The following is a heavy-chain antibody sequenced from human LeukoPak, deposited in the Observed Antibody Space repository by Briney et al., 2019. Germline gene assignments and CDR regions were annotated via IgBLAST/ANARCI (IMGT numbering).Heavy chain of an antibody. V-gene: IGHV3-48*02. CDR2: ISSGSSSI. Sequence: GGSLRLSCAASGFTFSSCSMNWVRQAPGKGLEWVSYISSGSSSIYYADSVKGRFTISRDNAENSLYLQMNSLRDEDTAVYYCARELSQIVWGGLDYGGQGTLVSVSS. J-gene: IGHJ4*02. CDR1: GFTFSSCS. CDR3: ARELSQIVWGGLDY. D-gene: IGHD2-21*01.